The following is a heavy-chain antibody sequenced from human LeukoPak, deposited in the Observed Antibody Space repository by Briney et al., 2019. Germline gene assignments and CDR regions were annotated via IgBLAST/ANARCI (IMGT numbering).Heavy chain of an antibody. CDR3: ARSHWYRGETYFDH. V-gene: IGHV4-39*01. CDR2: IYYSGNT. Sequence: SETLSLTCTVSGVSISSSAYYWGWLRQPPGKCLEWIGSIYYSGNTYYGPSLKSRVTISVDTSKIQFSLKLSSVTAADTAVYYCARSHWYRGETYFDHWGQGTLVTVSS. CDR1: GVSISSSAYY. D-gene: IGHD3-16*01. J-gene: IGHJ4*02.